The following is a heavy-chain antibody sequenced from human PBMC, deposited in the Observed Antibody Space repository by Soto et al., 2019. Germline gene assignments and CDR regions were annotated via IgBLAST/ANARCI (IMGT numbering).Heavy chain of an antibody. D-gene: IGHD4-17*01. CDR2: FDPEDGET. Sequence: QVQLVQSGAEVKKPGASVKVSFKVSGYTLTELSMHWVRQAPGKGLEWMGGFDPEDGETIYAQKFQGRVTMTEDTSTDTAYMELSSLRSEDTAVYYCATDQKSYGDYSYYYYYGMDVWGQGTTFTVSS. CDR1: GYTLTELS. J-gene: IGHJ6*02. CDR3: ATDQKSYGDYSYYYYYGMDV. V-gene: IGHV1-24*01.